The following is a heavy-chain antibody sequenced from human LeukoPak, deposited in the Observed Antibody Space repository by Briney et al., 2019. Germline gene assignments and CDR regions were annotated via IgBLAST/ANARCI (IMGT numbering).Heavy chain of an antibody. V-gene: IGHV3-9*01. CDR1: GFTFDDYA. D-gene: IGHD5-18*01. J-gene: IGHJ4*02. CDR3: AKVRGYSYGPFDY. Sequence: GGSLRLSCTASGFTFDDYAMHWVRQAPGKGLEWVSGISWNSGSIDYADSVKGRFTISRDNAKNSLYLQMNSPRTEDTALYYCAKVRGYSYGPFDYWGQGNLVTVSS. CDR2: ISWNSGSI.